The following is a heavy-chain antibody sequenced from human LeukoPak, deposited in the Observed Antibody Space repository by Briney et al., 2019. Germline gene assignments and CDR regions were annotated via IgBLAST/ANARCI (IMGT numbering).Heavy chain of an antibody. CDR2: IYPGDSDT. CDR1: GSRFTSYW. J-gene: IGHJ4*02. V-gene: IGHV5-51*01. CDR3: ARQYCGGDCYFGPYFDY. D-gene: IGHD2-21*02. Sequence: ESLQISCQGSGSRFTSYWIGWVRQVTGKSLEWMGIIYPGDSDTRYSPSFQGQVTISADKSISTAYLQWSSLKASDTAMYYCARQYCGGDCYFGPYFDYWGQGTLVTVSS.